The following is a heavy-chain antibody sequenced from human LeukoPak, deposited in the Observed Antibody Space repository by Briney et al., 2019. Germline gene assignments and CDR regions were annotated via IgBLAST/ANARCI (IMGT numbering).Heavy chain of an antibody. J-gene: IGHJ3*02. CDR3: AKDHHPSIAARHDAFDI. Sequence: PGGSLRLSCAASGFTVSSNHMSWVRQAPGKGLEWVSVIYSGGTIYYADSVKGRFTISRDNSKNSLYLQMNSLRTEDTALYYCAKDHHPSIAARHDAFDIWGQGTMVTVSS. V-gene: IGHV3-53*05. D-gene: IGHD6-6*01. CDR1: GFTVSSNH. CDR2: IYSGGTI.